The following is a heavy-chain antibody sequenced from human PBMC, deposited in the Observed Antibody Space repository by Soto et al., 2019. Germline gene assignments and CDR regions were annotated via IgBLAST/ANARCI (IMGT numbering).Heavy chain of an antibody. V-gene: IGHV3-23*01. CDR2: ISGSGGST. J-gene: IGHJ4*02. D-gene: IGHD3-16*02. CDR1: GFTFSNCA. Sequence: PGGSLRLSCTASGFTFSNCAMNWVRQAPGKGLEWVSAISGSGGSTYYADSVKGRFTISRDNSKNTVSLQMNSLTAEDTAVYFCEKLSFWLGVLSPSSFASGARGPLAPVSS. CDR3: EKLSFWLGVLSPSSFAS.